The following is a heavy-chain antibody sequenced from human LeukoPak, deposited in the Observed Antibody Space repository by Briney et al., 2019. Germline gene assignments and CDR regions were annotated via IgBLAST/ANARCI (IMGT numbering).Heavy chain of an antibody. D-gene: IGHD3-3*01. J-gene: IGHJ4*02. V-gene: IGHV4-39*01. Sequence: PSETLSLTCTVSGGSTSSSNYYWGWIRQPPRKGLEWIGGIHYSGNTYYNPSLKSRVTISVDTSKNQFSLKLSSVTAADTAVYYCARLGAGPTYYDFWSGYSSFYFDYWGQGTLVTVSS. CDR3: ARLGAGPTYYDFWSGYSSFYFDY. CDR1: GGSTSSSNYY. CDR2: IHYSGNT.